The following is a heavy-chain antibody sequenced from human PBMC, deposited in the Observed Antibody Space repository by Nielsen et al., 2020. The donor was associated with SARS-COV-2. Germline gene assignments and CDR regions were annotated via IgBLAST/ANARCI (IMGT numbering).Heavy chain of an antibody. CDR2: ISAYNGNT. V-gene: IGHV1-18*04. J-gene: IGHJ5*02. CDR3: VVAAGTVWFDP. Sequence: ASVKVSCKASGYTFTSYGISWVRQAPGQGLEWMGWISAYNGNTNYAQKLQGRVTMTTDTSTSTAYMELRSLRSDDTAVYCCVVAAGTVWFDPWGQGTLVTVSS. CDR1: GYTFTSYG. D-gene: IGHD6-13*01.